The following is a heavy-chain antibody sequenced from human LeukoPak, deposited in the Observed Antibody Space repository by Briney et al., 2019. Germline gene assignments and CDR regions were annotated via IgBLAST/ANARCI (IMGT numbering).Heavy chain of an antibody. CDR2: ISASGGST. V-gene: IGHV3-23*01. D-gene: IGHD6-19*01. J-gene: IGHJ4*02. Sequence: GGSLRLSCADSGFTFSSYALSWVRQAPGKGLEWVSAISASGGSTYYADSVKGRFTISRDNSKNTLYLQMNSLRAEDTAVYYCAKGIAVAGGYFDYWGQGTLVTVSS. CDR3: AKGIAVAGGYFDY. CDR1: GFTFSSYA.